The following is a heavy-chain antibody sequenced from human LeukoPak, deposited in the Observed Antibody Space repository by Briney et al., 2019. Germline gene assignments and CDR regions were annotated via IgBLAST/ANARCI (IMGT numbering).Heavy chain of an antibody. CDR3: ARRITIVRGSYYLDY. CDR1: GYTFTCYY. CDR2: IYPPDSDT. J-gene: IGHJ4*02. V-gene: IGHV5-51*01. D-gene: IGHD3-10*01. Sequence: KVSCKASGYTFTCYYMHWVRQAPGQGLEWMGIIYPPDSDTRYSPSFQGQVTISADKSISTAYLQWSSLKASDTAMYYCARRITIVRGSYYLDYWGQGTLVTVFS.